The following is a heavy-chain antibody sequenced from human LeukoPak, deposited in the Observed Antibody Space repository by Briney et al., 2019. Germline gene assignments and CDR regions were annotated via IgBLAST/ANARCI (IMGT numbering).Heavy chain of an antibody. Sequence: GGSLRLSCAVSGFTFSTYSMHWVRQAPGKGLEWVSSISSSSSYMNYAVSVKGRFTISRDNAENSLYLQMNSLRAEDTAVYYCARDRGKTSPYYYVDVWGKGTTVTVSS. D-gene: IGHD4-23*01. CDR1: GFTFSTYS. V-gene: IGHV3-21*01. CDR2: ISSSSSYM. CDR3: ARDRGKTSPYYYVDV. J-gene: IGHJ6*03.